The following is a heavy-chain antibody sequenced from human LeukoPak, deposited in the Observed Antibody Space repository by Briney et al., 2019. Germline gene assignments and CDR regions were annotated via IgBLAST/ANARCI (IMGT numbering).Heavy chain of an antibody. J-gene: IGHJ3*02. V-gene: IGHV1-2*02. CDR3: ARAEDSSVCAFDI. Sequence: ASVKVSCKASGYTFTGYYMHWVRRAPGQGLEWMGWINPNSGGTNYAQKFQGRVTMTRDTSISTAYMELSRLRSDDTAVYYCARAEDSSVCAFDIWGQGTMVTVSS. D-gene: IGHD3-22*01. CDR1: GYTFTGYY. CDR2: INPNSGGT.